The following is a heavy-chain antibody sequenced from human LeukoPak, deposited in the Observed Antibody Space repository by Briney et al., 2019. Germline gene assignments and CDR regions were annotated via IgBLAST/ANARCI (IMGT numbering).Heavy chain of an antibody. CDR1: GGSISSSSYY. CDR2: IYYSGST. J-gene: IGHJ3*02. V-gene: IGHV4-39*07. Sequence: SETLSLTCTVSGGSISSSSYYWGWIRQPPGKGLEWIGSIYYSGSTYYNPSLKSRVTISVDTSKNQFSLKLSSVTAADTAVYYCARGRIVGATTHAFDIWGQGTMVTVSS. D-gene: IGHD1-26*01. CDR3: ARGRIVGATTHAFDI.